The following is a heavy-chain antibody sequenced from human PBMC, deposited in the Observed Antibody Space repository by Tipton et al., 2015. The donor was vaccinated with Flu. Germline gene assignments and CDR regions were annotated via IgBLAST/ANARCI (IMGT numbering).Heavy chain of an antibody. D-gene: IGHD2-2*01. CDR1: GGSITRVSYY. Sequence: TLSLTCTVSGGSITRVSYYWTWIGQPPGKGLEWIGNLYYTGSTYYSPSLKSRVTISSVDTSKNQFSLTLTSVTAADTAVYFCARDSAVVPTALVYWGQGTLVTVSS. V-gene: IGHV4-31*03. J-gene: IGHJ4*02. CDR3: ARDSAVVPTALVY. CDR2: LYYTGST.